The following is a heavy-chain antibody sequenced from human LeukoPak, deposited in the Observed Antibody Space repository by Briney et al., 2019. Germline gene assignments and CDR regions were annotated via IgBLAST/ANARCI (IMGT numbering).Heavy chain of an antibody. CDR2: ISGSGGST. CDR3: AKASHKYYYDSSDIDY. CDR1: GFTFSSYG. Sequence: PGGSLRLSCAASGFTFSSYGMSWVRQAPGKGLEWVSAISGSGGSTYYADSVKGRFTISRDNSKNALYLQMTSLRAEDTAVYYCAKASHKYYYDSSDIDYWGQGTLVTVSS. D-gene: IGHD3-22*01. V-gene: IGHV3-23*01. J-gene: IGHJ4*02.